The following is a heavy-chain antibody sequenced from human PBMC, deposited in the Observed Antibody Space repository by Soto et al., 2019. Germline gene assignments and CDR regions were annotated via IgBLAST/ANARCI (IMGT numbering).Heavy chain of an antibody. J-gene: IGHJ4*02. CDR2: IDPSDSQT. D-gene: IGHD2-21*02. CDR3: ARQIYDSDPGPHFQYYFDS. CDR1: GYSFAGYL. V-gene: IGHV5-10-1*01. Sequence: PGESLKISFKGSGYSFAGYLITWVRQKPVKGLEWMGRIDPSDSQTYYSPSFRGQVTISATKSITTVFLQWSSLRASDAAMYYCARQIYDSDPGPHFQYYFDSWGQGTPVTVSS.